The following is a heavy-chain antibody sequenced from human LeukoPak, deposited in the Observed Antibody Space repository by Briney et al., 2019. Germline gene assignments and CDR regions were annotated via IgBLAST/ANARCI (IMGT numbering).Heavy chain of an antibody. V-gene: IGHV1-18*01. D-gene: IGHD2-15*01. CDR1: GYTFTSYG. CDR3: ARTYCSGGSCYSSLYYFDY. CDR2: ISAYNGNT. J-gene: IGHJ4*02. Sequence: ASVKVSCKASGYTFTSYGISWVRQAPGQGLERMGWISAYNGNTNYSQKLQGRVTMTTDTSTSTAYMELRSLRSDDTAVYYCARTYCSGGSCYSSLYYFDYWGQGTLVTVSS.